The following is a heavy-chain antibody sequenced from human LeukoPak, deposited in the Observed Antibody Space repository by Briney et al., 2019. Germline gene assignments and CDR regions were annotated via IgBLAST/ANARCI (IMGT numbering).Heavy chain of an antibody. CDR3: ARRAGAYSHPYDY. D-gene: IGHD4/OR15-4a*01. CDR2: IYSDNT. Sequence: GGSLRLSCAASGFTFRSYPMSWVRQAPGKGLEWVSFIYSDNTHYSDSVKGRFTISRDTSKNTLYLQMNSLRAEDTAVYYCARRAGAYSHPYDYWGQGTLVTVSS. V-gene: IGHV3-53*01. CDR1: GFTFRSYP. J-gene: IGHJ4*02.